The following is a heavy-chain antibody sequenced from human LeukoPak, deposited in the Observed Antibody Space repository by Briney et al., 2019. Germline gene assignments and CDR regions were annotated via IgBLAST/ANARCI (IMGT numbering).Heavy chain of an antibody. V-gene: IGHV3-30*02. CDR3: AKGHEFGDRKYYFDY. CDR1: GFTFNSHG. CDR2: IRYDGTSK. Sequence: GGSLRLSCAASGFTFNSHGMHWVRQAPGKGLEWVAFIRYDGTSKYYPDSVKGRFTISRDNSRNTLYLQMNSLRPKDTAVYYCAKGHEFGDRKYYFDYWGQGTLVTVSS. D-gene: IGHD2-21*01. J-gene: IGHJ4*02.